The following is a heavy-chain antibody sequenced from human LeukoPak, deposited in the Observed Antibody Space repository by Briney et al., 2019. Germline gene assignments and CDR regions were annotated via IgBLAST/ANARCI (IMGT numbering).Heavy chain of an antibody. V-gene: IGHV1-58*02. D-gene: IGHD2-2*01. CDR1: GSTFTSSA. J-gene: IGHJ6*02. CDR3: APVPDRYYYYGMDV. CDR2: IVVGSGNT. Sequence: GTSVKVSCKASGSTFTSSAMQWVRQARGQRLEWIGWIVVGSGNTNYAQKFQERVTITRDMSTSTAYMELSSLRSEDTAVYYCAPVPDRYYYYGMDVWGQGTTVTVSS.